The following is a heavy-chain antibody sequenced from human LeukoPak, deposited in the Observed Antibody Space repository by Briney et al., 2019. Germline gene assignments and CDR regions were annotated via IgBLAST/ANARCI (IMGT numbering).Heavy chain of an antibody. J-gene: IGHJ4*02. CDR3: ARGRYYYDSSGYPVQDY. Sequence: ASVKVSCKASGYTFTSYDINWVRQATGQGLEWMGWMNPNSGNTGYAQKFQGRVTITRNTSISTAYMELSSLRSEDTAVYYCARGRYYYDSSGYPVQDYWGQGTLVTVSS. CDR1: GYTFTSYD. CDR2: MNPNSGNT. D-gene: IGHD3-22*01. V-gene: IGHV1-8*03.